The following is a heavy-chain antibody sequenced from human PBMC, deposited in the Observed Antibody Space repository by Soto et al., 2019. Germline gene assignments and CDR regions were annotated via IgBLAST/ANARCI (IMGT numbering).Heavy chain of an antibody. CDR3: AKRKPYGTTGTAYYYYMDV. CDR1: GFTFSSYA. J-gene: IGHJ6*03. Sequence: GGSLRLSCAASGFTFSSYAMSWVRQAPGKGLEWVSAISGSGGSTYYADSVKGRFTISRDNSKNTLYLQMNSLRAEDPAVYYCAKRKPYGTTGTAYYYYMDVWGKGTTVTVSS. V-gene: IGHV3-23*01. D-gene: IGHD1-1*01. CDR2: ISGSGGST.